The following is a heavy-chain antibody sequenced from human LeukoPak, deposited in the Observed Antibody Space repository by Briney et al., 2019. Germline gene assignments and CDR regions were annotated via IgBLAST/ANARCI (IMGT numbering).Heavy chain of an antibody. CDR3: ARDADRYDILTGYLYYYYYYGMDV. CDR2: ISSSSSYI. J-gene: IGHJ6*02. D-gene: IGHD3-9*01. Sequence: GGSLRLSCAASGFTFSSYSMNWVRQAPGKGLKWVSSISSSSSYIYYADSVKGRFTISRDNAKNSLYLQMNSLRAEDTAVYYCARDADRYDILTGYLYYYYYYGMDVWGQGTTVTVSS. CDR1: GFTFSSYS. V-gene: IGHV3-21*01.